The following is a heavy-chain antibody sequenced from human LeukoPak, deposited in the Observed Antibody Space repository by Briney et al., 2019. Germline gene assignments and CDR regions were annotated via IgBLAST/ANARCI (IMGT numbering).Heavy chain of an antibody. CDR3: AKKKTDYSYPSSFDY. J-gene: IGHJ4*02. V-gene: IGHV3-48*01. CDR1: GFTFSSYS. CDR2: ISYSSSTI. D-gene: IGHD4-11*01. Sequence: HPGGSLRLSCAASGFTFSSYSMNWARQAPGKGLEWVSYISYSSSTIYYADSVRGRFTISRDNAKNSLYLQMNSLRAEDTAVYYCAKKKTDYSYPSSFDYWGQGTLVTVSS.